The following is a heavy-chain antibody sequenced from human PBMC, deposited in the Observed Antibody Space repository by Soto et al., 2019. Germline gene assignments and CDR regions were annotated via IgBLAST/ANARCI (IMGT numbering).Heavy chain of an antibody. CDR1: GGTFSSYA. D-gene: IGHD4-4*01. Sequence: QVQLVQSGAEVKKPGSSVKVSCKASGGTFSSYAISWVRQAPGQGLEWMGGIIPIFGTANYAQKFQGRVTITADESTSTAYMELSSLRSEDTAVYYCARKEPDYRKPNYYYYGMDVWGQGTTVTVSS. CDR2: IIPIFGTA. CDR3: ARKEPDYRKPNYYYYGMDV. J-gene: IGHJ6*02. V-gene: IGHV1-69*01.